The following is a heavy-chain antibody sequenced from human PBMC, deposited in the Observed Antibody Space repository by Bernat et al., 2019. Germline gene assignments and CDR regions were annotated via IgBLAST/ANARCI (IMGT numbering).Heavy chain of an antibody. J-gene: IGHJ4*02. V-gene: IGHV3-48*02. CDR2: ISSDSSTI. Sequence: EVQLVESGGGLVQPGGSLRLFCAASGFTFSSYSMNWVRQAPGKGLEWVSYISSDSSTIYYADSVKGRFTISRDNAKNSLNLQMNSLRDEDTAVYYCARDQYGDYVFDNWSQGTLVTVSS. CDR1: GFTFSSYS. D-gene: IGHD4-17*01. CDR3: ARDQYGDYVFDN.